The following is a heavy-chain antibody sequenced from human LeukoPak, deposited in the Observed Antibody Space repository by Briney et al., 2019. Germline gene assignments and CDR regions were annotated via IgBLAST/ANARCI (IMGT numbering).Heavy chain of an antibody. CDR1: GGSIRGYY. J-gene: IGHJ4*02. CDR3: ARASVKWELIFDY. D-gene: IGHD1-26*01. CDR2: IYTSGTT. V-gene: IGHV4-4*07. Sequence: SETLSLTCTVSGGSIRGYYWNWLRQAAGGGLEWIGRIYTSGTTDVNPSLKSRVSMSVDTSNNQVSLRVTSVTAADTAVYYCARASVKWELIFDYWGQGTLVTVSS.